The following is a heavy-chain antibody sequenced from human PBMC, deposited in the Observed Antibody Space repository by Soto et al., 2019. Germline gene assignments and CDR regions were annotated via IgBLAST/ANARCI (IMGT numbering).Heavy chain of an antibody. J-gene: IGHJ4*02. V-gene: IGHV4-31*03. CDR3: ARDLNGYYSHYFDY. CDR1: GGSISSGGYY. CDR2: IYYSGST. D-gene: IGHD3-22*01. Sequence: QVQLQESGPGLVKPSQTLSLTCTVSGGSISSGGYYWSWIRQHPGKGLEWIGYIYYSGSTYYNPSLKRRVTISVDTSKNQFSLKLSSVTAADTSVYYCARDLNGYYSHYFDYWCQGTLVTVAS.